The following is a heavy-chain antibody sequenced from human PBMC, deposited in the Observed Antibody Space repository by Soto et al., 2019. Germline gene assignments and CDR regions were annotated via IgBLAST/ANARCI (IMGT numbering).Heavy chain of an antibody. J-gene: IGHJ4*02. Sequence: DVQLVESGGGLVQPGGSLRLSCEASGFTFSSLWMNWVRQAPGKGLEWVAIIEQNGGERNYLDSVKGRFTISRDNAKKSVYLQMTSLRAEDTALYYCVGGYGWLPDYWGQGTLVTVSS. D-gene: IGHD6-19*01. CDR2: IEQNGGER. V-gene: IGHV3-7*05. CDR3: VGGYGWLPDY. CDR1: GFTFSSLW.